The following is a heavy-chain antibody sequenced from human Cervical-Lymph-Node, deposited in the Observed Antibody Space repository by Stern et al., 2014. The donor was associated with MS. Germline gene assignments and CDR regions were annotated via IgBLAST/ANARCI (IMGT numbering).Heavy chain of an antibody. Sequence: QVQLQESGPGLVQPSETLTLTCTVSGGSISRDYWNWIRQPPGKGLEWIGYIYHSGSTNYNPSLNSRVTISIDTSKKQFSLRLNSVTAADTAVYYCARQGYSYGIGYDAFDIWGQGTMVTVSS. CDR3: ARQGYSYGIGYDAFDI. J-gene: IGHJ3*02. D-gene: IGHD5-18*01. V-gene: IGHV4-59*01. CDR1: GGSISRDY. CDR2: IYHSGST.